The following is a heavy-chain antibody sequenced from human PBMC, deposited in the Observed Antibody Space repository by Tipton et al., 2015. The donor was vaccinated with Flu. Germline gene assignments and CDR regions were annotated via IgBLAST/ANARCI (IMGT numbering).Heavy chain of an antibody. J-gene: IGHJ5*02. Sequence: QLVQSGAEVKKPGESLKISCKGSGYSFTSYWIGWVRQMPGKSLEWMGIIYPGDSDTRYSPSFQGQVTISADKSISTSYLQRSSLRASGTAMYYCARLAGYCSGGSCFGDGWFAPWGQGPLVAVSS. V-gene: IGHV5-51*01. CDR1: GYSFTSYW. D-gene: IGHD2-15*01. CDR3: ARLAGYCSGGSCFGDGWFAP. CDR2: IYPGDSDT.